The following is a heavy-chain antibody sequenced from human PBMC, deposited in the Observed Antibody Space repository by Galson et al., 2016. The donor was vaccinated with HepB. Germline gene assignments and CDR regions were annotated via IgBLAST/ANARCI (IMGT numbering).Heavy chain of an antibody. CDR3: ARVGRGEVVVAASFDY. J-gene: IGHJ4*02. CDR2: FGPSSSYT. V-gene: IGHV3-11*05. D-gene: IGHD2-15*01. CDR1: GFTFRDYY. Sequence: SLRLSCAASGFTFRDYYMSWIRQAPGKGLEWVSSFGPSSSYTKYADSVKGRFTISRDNAKNSLYLQMNSLRADDTAVYYCARVGRGEVVVAASFDYWGLGTLVTVSS.